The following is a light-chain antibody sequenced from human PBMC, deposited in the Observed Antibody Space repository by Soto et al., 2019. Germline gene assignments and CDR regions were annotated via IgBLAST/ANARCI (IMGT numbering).Light chain of an antibody. CDR2: DVS. J-gene: IGLJ1*01. Sequence: QSALTQPASVSGSPGQSITISCTGPSSDVGGYNYVSWYQQHPGKAPKLMIFDVSNRPSGVSNRFSGSKSGNTASLTISGLPAEDEADYYFSSYTSSSSRVFGTGTKLTVL. CDR3: SSYTSSSSRV. V-gene: IGLV2-14*01. CDR1: SSDVGGYNY.